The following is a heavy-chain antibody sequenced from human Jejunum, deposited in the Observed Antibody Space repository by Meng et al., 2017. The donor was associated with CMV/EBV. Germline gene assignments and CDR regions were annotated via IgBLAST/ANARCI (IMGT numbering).Heavy chain of an antibody. J-gene: IGHJ4*02. CDR2: IYWDTDK. Sequence: TLVWSCPSVVTPPPTFSLDCVSSGFSCCRGWGVGWERPPPGQAWEWLAIIYWDTDKRSSPSLNSRLTITKDTSKNQVVLTITNMDPVDTATYYCVRRGYDLNFDYWGQGTLVTVSS. V-gene: IGHV2-5*02. CDR1: GFSCCRGWG. CDR3: VRRGYDLNFDY. D-gene: IGHD5-12*01.